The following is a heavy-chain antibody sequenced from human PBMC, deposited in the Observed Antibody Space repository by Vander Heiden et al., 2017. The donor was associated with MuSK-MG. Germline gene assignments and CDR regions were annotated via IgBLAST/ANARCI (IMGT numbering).Heavy chain of an antibody. D-gene: IGHD6-6*01. Sequence: EVQLVESGGGLVQPGGSLRLSCAASGFTFSSDAMSWVRQAPGKGLEWVSAIRGSGGSTYYADSVKGRFTISRDNSKNTLYLQMNSLRAEDTAVYYCAKDASSSLYYYYYMDVWGQGTTVTVSS. J-gene: IGHJ6*03. V-gene: IGHV3-23*04. CDR2: IRGSGGST. CDR3: AKDASSSLYYYYYMDV. CDR1: GFTFSSDA.